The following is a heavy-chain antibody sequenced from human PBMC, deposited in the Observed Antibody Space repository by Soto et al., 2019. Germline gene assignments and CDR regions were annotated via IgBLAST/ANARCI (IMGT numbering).Heavy chain of an antibody. D-gene: IGHD6-19*01. Sequence: SETLSLTCTVSGGSISSYYWSWIRQPPGKGLEWIGYIYYSGSTNYNPSLKSRVTISVDTSKNQFSLKLSSVTAADTAVYYCARSIAVAGKNWFDPWGQGTLVTVSS. CDR2: IYYSGST. V-gene: IGHV4-59*01. CDR3: ARSIAVAGKNWFDP. J-gene: IGHJ5*02. CDR1: GGSISSYY.